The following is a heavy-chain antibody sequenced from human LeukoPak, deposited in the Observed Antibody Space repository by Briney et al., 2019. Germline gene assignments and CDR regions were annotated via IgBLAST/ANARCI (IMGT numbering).Heavy chain of an antibody. V-gene: IGHV4-4*07. CDR3: AREVGATRSYYYYGMDV. CDR1: GGSISSYY. D-gene: IGHD1-26*01. Sequence: SETLSLTCTVSGGSISSYYWSWIRQPAGKGLEWIGRIYTSGSTNYNPSLKSRVTMSVDTSKNQFSLKLSSVTAADTAVYYCAREVGATRSYYYYGMDVWGQGTTVTVSS. CDR2: IYTSGST. J-gene: IGHJ6*02.